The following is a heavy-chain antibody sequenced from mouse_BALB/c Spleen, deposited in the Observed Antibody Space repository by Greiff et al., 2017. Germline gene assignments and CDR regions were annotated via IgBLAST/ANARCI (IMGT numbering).Heavy chain of an antibody. D-gene: IGHD2-1*01. CDR2: IYPGDGDT. CDR3: ARWGGNYDFDV. J-gene: IGHJ1*01. CDR1: GYTFTSYW. Sequence: VQLQQSGAELPRPGASVKLSCKASGYTFTSYWMQWVKQRPGQGLEWIGAIYPGDGDTRYTQKFKGKATLTADKSSSTAYMQLSSLASEDSAVYYCARWGGNYDFDVWGAGTTVTVSS. V-gene: IGHV1-87*01.